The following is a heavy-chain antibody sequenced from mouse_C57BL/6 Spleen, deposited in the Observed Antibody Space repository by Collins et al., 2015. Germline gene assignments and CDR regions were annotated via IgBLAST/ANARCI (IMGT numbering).Heavy chain of an antibody. D-gene: IGHD3-3*01. CDR2: IFPGSGNT. CDR1: GYSFTSYW. V-gene: IGHV1S19*01. Sequence: QVQLQQPGAELVRPGASVELSCKASGYSFTSYWMNWVKQRPGQGLEWIGWIFPGSGNTKYNEKFKGKATLTADTSSSTAYMQLSSLTSEDSAVYFCAREDNYWGQGTTLTVSS. CDR3: AREDNY. J-gene: IGHJ2*01.